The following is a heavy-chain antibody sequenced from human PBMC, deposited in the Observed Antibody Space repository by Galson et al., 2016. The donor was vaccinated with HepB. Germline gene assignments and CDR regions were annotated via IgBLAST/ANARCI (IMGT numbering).Heavy chain of an antibody. J-gene: IGHJ3*02. CDR3: EGYSDPFDI. D-gene: IGHD5-18*01. CDR2: IFSVDAT. CDR1: GFTASGKY. V-gene: IGHV3-53*01. Sequence: SLRLSCAASGFTASGKYMSWARQAPGKGLEWVAVIFSVDATYYRDSVKGRFTISRDNSKNPLYLQMNNLRAEDTAVYYCEGYSDPFDIWGQGTMVTVSS.